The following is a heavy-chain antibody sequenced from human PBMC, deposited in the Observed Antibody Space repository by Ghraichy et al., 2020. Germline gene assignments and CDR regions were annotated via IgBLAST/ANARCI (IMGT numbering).Heavy chain of an antibody. CDR3: ARAGGVMGYCSGGSCYSGAFDI. D-gene: IGHD2-15*01. Sequence: GGSLRLSCAASGFTVSSNYMSWVRQAPGKGLEWVSVIYSGGSTYYADSVKGRFTISRDNSKNTLYLQMNSLRAEDTAVYYCARAGGVMGYCSGGSCYSGAFDIWGQGTMVTVSS. CDR2: IYSGGST. V-gene: IGHV3-53*01. J-gene: IGHJ3*02. CDR1: GFTVSSNY.